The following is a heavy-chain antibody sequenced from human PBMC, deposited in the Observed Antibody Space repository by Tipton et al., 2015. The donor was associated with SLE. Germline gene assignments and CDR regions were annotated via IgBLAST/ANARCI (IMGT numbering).Heavy chain of an antibody. Sequence: TLSLTCSASGGSISSGYYYWSWIRQPAGKGLEYIGRVYASGNINYNPSLKSRVTISIDTSKNQFSLKLSSVTAADTAVYYCARALLTYYDFWSGNKGYFDYWGQGTLVTVSS. CDR3: ARALLTYYDFWSGNKGYFDY. CDR1: GGSISSGYYY. J-gene: IGHJ4*02. V-gene: IGHV4-61*02. D-gene: IGHD3-3*01. CDR2: VYASGNI.